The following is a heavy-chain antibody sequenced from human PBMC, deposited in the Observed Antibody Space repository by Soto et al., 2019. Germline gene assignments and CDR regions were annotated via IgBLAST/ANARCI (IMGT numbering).Heavy chain of an antibody. CDR1: GGSISSYY. CDR3: TTTRNAEAYYYYYYYMDV. J-gene: IGHJ6*03. CDR2: IYYSGST. Sequence: SETLSLTCTVSGGSISSYYWSWIRQPPGKGLEWIGYIYYSGSTNYNPSLKSRVTISVDTSKNQFSLKLSSVTAADTAVYYCTTTRNAEAYYYYYYYMDVWGKGTTVTVSS. V-gene: IGHV4-59*08.